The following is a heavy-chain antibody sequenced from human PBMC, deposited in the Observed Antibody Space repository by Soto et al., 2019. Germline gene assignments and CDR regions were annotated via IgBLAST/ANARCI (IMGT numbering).Heavy chain of an antibody. CDR1: GFTFSNAW. J-gene: IGHJ6*02. CDR2: IKSKTDGGTT. D-gene: IGHD3-10*01. V-gene: IGHV3-15*07. Sequence: GGSLRLSCAASGFTFSNAWMNWVRQAPGKGLEWVGRIKSKTDGGTTDYAAPVKGRFTISREDSKNTLYLQMNSLKTEDTAVYYCTMITMVRGVITPRPSYYYYGMDVWGQGTTVTVSS. CDR3: TMITMVRGVITPRPSYYYYGMDV.